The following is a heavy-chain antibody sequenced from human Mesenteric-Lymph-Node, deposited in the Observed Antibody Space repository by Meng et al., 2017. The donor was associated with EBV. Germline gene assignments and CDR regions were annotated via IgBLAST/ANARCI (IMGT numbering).Heavy chain of an antibody. CDR3: ARDDYGDYISLF. CDR2: IYYSGST. J-gene: IGHJ4*02. CDR1: GGSISSTSYY. Sequence: QLQLQESGPGLVKPSATLSFTVTGSGGSISSTSYYWGWIRQPPGKGLGWIGSIYYSGSTHYNPSLKSRVTISIDTSKNQFSLKLSSVTAADTAVYYCARDDYGDYISLFWGQGTLVTVSS. D-gene: IGHD4-17*01. V-gene: IGHV4-39*07.